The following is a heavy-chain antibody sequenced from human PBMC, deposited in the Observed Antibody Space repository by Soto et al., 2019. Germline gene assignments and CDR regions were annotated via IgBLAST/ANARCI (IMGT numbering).Heavy chain of an antibody. D-gene: IGHD3-10*01. V-gene: IGHV3-13*05. CDR1: GFSFRDYD. CDR2: LGAARDP. Sequence: EVQLVESGGGSVQPGESLRLSCAASGFSFRDYDMHWVRQRKGKGLEWVSALGAARDPYYVGSVKGRFSVSRDNAQNSLFLQMNNLRVDDTAVYFCARDRGGYGPPDVWGQGTTVTVSS. CDR3: ARDRGGYGPPDV. J-gene: IGHJ6*02.